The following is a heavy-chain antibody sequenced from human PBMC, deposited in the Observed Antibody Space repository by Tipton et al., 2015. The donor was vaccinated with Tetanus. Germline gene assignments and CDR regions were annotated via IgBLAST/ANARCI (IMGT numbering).Heavy chain of an antibody. CDR2: AWYDEKNK. J-gene: IGHJ4*02. CDR3: ARDPLGHFDY. Sequence: RSLRLSCSASGFTFVQFGIHWVRQAPGKGLEWVAVAWYDEKNKFYADSVKGRFTISRDNSKNTLYLQMNSLRAEDTAVYYCARDPLGHFDYWGQGTLATVSS. V-gene: IGHV3-33*08. D-gene: IGHD7-27*01. CDR1: GFTFVQFG.